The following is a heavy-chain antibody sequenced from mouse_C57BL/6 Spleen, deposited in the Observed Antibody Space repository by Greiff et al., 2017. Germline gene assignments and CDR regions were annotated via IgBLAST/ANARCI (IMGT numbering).Heavy chain of an antibody. CDR1: GYSITSGYY. CDR3: ARVSFTTVVATDAMDY. D-gene: IGHD1-1*01. CDR2: ISYDGSN. J-gene: IGHJ4*01. V-gene: IGHV3-6*01. Sequence: EVQLQESGPGLVKPSQSLSLTCSVTGYSITSGYYWNWIRQFPGNKLEWMGYISYDGSNNYNPSLKNRISITRDTSKNQFFLKLNSVTTEDTATYYCARVSFTTVVATDAMDYWGQGTSVTVSS.